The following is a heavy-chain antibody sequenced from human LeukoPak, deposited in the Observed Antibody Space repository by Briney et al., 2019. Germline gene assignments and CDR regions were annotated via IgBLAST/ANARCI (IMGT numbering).Heavy chain of an antibody. CDR3: ARELRVAWLRSYYYYGMDV. D-gene: IGHD5-12*01. Sequence: QPGRSLRLSCAASGFTFSSYGMHWVRQAPGKGLEWVAVIWYDGSNKYYADSVKGRFTISRDNSKNTLYLQMNSLRAEDTAVYYCARELRVAWLRSYYYYGMDVWGQGTTVTVSS. J-gene: IGHJ6*02. V-gene: IGHV3-33*01. CDR2: IWYDGSNK. CDR1: GFTFSSYG.